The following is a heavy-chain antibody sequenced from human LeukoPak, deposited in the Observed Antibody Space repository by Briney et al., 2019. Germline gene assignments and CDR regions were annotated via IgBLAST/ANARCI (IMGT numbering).Heavy chain of an antibody. CDR1: GFSFSTSP. V-gene: IGHV3-23*01. D-gene: IGHD5-12*01. J-gene: IGHJ6*02. Sequence: PGGSRRLSCTASGFSFSTSPMSWVRHPPGKGLEWVSAMNNGPGATFYRDCVRGRFTISRDDSKSTLYLQMNSLRAEDTGTYYCAKTHYDLLDVWGQGTTVTVSS. CDR3: AKTHYDLLDV. CDR2: MNNGPGAT.